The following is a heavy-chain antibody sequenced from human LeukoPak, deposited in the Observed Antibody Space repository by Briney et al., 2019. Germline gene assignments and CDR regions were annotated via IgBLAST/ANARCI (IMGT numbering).Heavy chain of an antibody. CDR3: TWMATIFTVDY. CDR1: GLTISDAW. D-gene: IGHD5-12*01. CDR2: IRNDRIT. J-gene: IGHJ4*02. Sequence: GGSQRLSCVLSGLTISDAWMSWVRQAPGKGLEWVGRIRNDRITDYAAPVQGRFSISRDNSKNTFYLQMNSLRTEDTGMYFCTWMATIFTVDYWGQGTLVTVSS. V-gene: IGHV3-15*01.